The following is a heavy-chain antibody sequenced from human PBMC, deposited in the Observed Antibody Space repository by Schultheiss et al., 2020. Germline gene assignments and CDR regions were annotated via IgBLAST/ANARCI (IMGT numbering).Heavy chain of an antibody. CDR3: ARDLLRYAPDPENWFDP. J-gene: IGHJ5*02. D-gene: IGHD3-9*01. CDR1: GGSISSGDYY. Sequence: SETLSLTCTVSGGSISSGDYYWSWIRQPPGKGLEWIGYIYRSGSAYYNPSLESPITISVDTSKNQFSLKLSSVTAADTAVYYCARDLLRYAPDPENWFDPWGQGTLVTVS. V-gene: IGHV4-30-4*01. CDR2: IYRSGSA.